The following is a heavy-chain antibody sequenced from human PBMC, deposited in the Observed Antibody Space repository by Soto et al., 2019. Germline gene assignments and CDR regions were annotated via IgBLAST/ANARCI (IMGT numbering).Heavy chain of an antibody. CDR2: INPNSGGT. V-gene: IGHV1-2*02. CDR1: GYTFTDYY. Sequence: VSSVKVSCKASGYTFTDYYMHWVRQAPGQGLEWMGWINPNSGGTNYAQKFQGRVTMTRDTSISTAYMELSRLRSDDTAVYYCARGGRRELGWLHIGRGYYYGMDVWGQGTTVTVSS. J-gene: IGHJ6*02. CDR3: ARGGRRELGWLHIGRGYYYGMDV. D-gene: IGHD1-26*01.